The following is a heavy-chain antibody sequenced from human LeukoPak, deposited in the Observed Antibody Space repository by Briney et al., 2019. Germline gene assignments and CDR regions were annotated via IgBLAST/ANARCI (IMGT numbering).Heavy chain of an antibody. V-gene: IGHV3-11*01. CDR1: GFTFSDYY. CDR2: ISSSGSTI. J-gene: IGHJ4*02. CDR3: AKDMSYYDSSGYYYGGYFDY. Sequence: GGSLRLSCAASGFTFSDYYMSWIRQAPGKGLEWVSYISSSGSTIYYADSVKGRFTISRDNSKNTLYLQMNSLRAEDTAVYYCAKDMSYYDSSGYYYGGYFDYWGQGTLVTVSS. D-gene: IGHD3-22*01.